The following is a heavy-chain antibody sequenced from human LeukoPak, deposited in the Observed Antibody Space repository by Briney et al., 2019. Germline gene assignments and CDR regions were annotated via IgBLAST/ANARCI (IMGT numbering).Heavy chain of an antibody. J-gene: IGHJ4*02. V-gene: IGHV3-53*01. CDR3: ASGSRILDY. CDR1: GLTVNSNY. D-gene: IGHD1-26*01. Sequence: PGGSLRLSCAASGLTVNSNYMSWVRQAPGKGLEWVSVIYSGGNTYYADSVKGRFTISRDNSKNTVYLQMNSLRAEDTAVYYCASGSRILDYWGQGTLVTVSS. CDR2: IYSGGNT.